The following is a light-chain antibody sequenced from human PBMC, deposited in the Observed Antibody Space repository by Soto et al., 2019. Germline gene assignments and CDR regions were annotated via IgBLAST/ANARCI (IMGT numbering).Light chain of an antibody. CDR1: QSVSSN. J-gene: IGKJ1*01. CDR3: QKENNFWT. V-gene: IGKV3-15*01. CDR2: GTS. Sequence: EIVMTQSPATLSVSPGETATLSCRASQSVSSNFAWYQQKTGQPPRLLIYGTSTRATAIPARFSGSGSGTEFSLTINRRQSEDLSVYYCQKENNFWTFGQGTKVEIK.